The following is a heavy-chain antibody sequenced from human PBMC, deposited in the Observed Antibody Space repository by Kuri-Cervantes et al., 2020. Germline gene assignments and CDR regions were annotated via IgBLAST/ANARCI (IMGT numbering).Heavy chain of an antibody. CDR2: IYYSGST. CDR3: ASNSFDSSAYYYIDY. V-gene: IGHV4-31*01. CDR1: GGSISSGGYY. D-gene: IGHD3-22*01. J-gene: IGHJ4*02. Sequence: SETLSLTCAVSGGSISSGGYYWSWIRQHPGKGLEWIGYIYYSGSTYYNPSLKSLVTISVDTSKNQFSLKLSSVTAADTAVYYCASNSFDSSAYYYIDYWGQGTLVTVSS.